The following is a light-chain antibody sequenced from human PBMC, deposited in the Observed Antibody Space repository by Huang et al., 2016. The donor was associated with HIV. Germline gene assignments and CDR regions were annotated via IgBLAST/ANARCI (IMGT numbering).Light chain of an antibody. J-gene: IGKJ2*01. CDR1: QSLLHSDGKTY. Sequence: DIVMTQTPLSLSVTPGQLASISCKSSQSLLHSDGKTYLYWYLQKPGQPPQLLIYDVSNRFSGVPDRFSGSGSWTYFTVKIIRVVAEDVGVYYFMHSTQHPYTFGQGTKLEIK. CDR3: MHSTQHPYT. CDR2: DVS. V-gene: IGKV2D-29*01.